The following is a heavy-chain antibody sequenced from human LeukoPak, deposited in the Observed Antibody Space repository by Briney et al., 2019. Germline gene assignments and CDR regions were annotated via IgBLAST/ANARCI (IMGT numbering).Heavy chain of an antibody. CDR3: ARALYTSRSYLATFSPTNFDY. D-gene: IGHD6-13*01. CDR1: GYIFTYYF. Sequence: ASVKVSCKASGYIFTYYFIHWVRQAPGQGLERMGWINPNTGGTNYAQKFQGRVTMTRDTSISTPYMELSWLRSDDTAVYYCARALYTSRSYLATFSPTNFDYWGQGTLVTVSS. V-gene: IGHV1-2*02. CDR2: INPNTGGT. J-gene: IGHJ4*02.